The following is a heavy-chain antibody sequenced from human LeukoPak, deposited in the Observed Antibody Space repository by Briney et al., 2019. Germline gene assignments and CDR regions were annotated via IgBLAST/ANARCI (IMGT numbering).Heavy chain of an antibody. J-gene: IGHJ4*02. CDR1: GLTFSTYP. Sequence: GGSLRLSCAASGLTFSTYPMTWVRQAPGKGLEWVSAISNSGDTTYYADSVKGRFTISRDNSKNTLYLQLNSLRAEDTAVYYCAKDRGYWRQGTLVTVSS. CDR3: AKDRGY. V-gene: IGHV3-23*01. CDR2: ISNSGDTT.